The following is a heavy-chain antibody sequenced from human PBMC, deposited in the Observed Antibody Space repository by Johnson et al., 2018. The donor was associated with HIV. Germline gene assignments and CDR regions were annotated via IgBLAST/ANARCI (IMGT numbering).Heavy chain of an antibody. D-gene: IGHD4-23*01. Sequence: QVQLVESGGGVVQPGRSLRLSCAASGFTFSSYGMHWVRQAPGKGLEWVALISFDGDNKYYPDSVRGRFTISRDISKNTLYLQMNGLRTADTAVYYCAKDTGGNSGNDAFDL. CDR2: ISFDGDNK. CDR3: AKDTGGNSGNDAFDL. CDR1: GFTFSSYG. V-gene: IGHV3-30*18. J-gene: IGHJ2*01.